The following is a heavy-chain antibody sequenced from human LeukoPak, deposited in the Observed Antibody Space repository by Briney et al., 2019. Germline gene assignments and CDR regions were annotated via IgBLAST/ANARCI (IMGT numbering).Heavy chain of an antibody. Sequence: ASVKVSCKASGYTFTSYDINWVRQATGQGLEWMVYMNPNSGNTGYAQTFQGRVTITWNTSINTAYMDLSSLRSDDTALYYCAREGFDVWGQGTVVTVSS. J-gene: IGHJ3*01. CDR2: MNPNSGNT. CDR3: AREGFDV. V-gene: IGHV1-8*03. CDR1: GYTFTSYD.